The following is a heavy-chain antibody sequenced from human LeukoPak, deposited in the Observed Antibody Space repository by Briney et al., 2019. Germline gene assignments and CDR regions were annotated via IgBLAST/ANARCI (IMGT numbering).Heavy chain of an antibody. J-gene: IGHJ4*02. CDR3: ADFGSGSYCFDY. CDR2: ISSSGDNT. V-gene: IGHV3-23*01. D-gene: IGHD3-10*01. CDR1: GFTFSSYA. Sequence: GGSLRLSCAASGFTFSSYAMSWVRQAPGKGLEWVSTISSSGDNTYYADSMKGRFTISRDNSKNTLYLQMSTLRAEDTAIYYCADFGSGSYCFDYWGQGTLVTVSS.